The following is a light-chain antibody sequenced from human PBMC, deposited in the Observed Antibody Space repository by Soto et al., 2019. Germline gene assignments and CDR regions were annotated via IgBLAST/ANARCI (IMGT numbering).Light chain of an antibody. V-gene: IGKV1-33*01. J-gene: IGKJ4*01. CDR1: QDITNY. CDR3: LEHSLYPLLT. Sequence: DIQMTQSPSSLSASVGDRVTITCQASQDITNYLNWYQQKPGKAPRLLLYDASSLETGVPSRFSGSGSGTDFTFTISSLQPEDIATYYCLEHSLYPLLTFGGGTKVDIK. CDR2: DAS.